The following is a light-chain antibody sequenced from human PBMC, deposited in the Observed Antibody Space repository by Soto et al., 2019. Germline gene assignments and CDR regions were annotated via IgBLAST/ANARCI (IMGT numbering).Light chain of an antibody. CDR1: SSDVGGYNY. CDR2: DVS. V-gene: IGLV2-11*01. CDR3: CSYAGSYGV. Sequence: QSVLTQPRSVSGSPGQSVTISCTGTSSDVGGYNYVSWYQQHPGKAPKLMIYDVSKRPSGVPDRFSGSKSGNTASLTISGLQAEDEADYYCCSYAGSYGVFGRGTQLTVL. J-gene: IGLJ7*01.